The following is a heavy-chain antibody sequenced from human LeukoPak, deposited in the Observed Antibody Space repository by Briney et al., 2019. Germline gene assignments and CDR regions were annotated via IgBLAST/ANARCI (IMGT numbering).Heavy chain of an antibody. CDR1: GASISKYY. J-gene: IGHJ3*02. D-gene: IGHD4-11*01. V-gene: IGHV4-59*01. CDR2: SSYTGST. CDR3: ARVRSMTTVRDSFNI. Sequence: SETLSLTCTVSGASISKYYWSWIRQTPGKRLEWVAYSSYTGSTALNPSLDSRVTISIDTSKNQLSLKLTSVTAADTAVYYCARVRSMTTVRDSFNIWGQGTPVTVSS.